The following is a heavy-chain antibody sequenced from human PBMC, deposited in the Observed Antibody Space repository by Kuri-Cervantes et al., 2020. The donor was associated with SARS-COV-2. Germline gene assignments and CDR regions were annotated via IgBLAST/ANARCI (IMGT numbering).Heavy chain of an antibody. CDR1: GGSISSSSYY. J-gene: IGHJ4*02. D-gene: IGHD5-18*01. CDR2: IYYSGST. V-gene: IGHV4-39*01. CDR3: ARHEGWSPLWLPFDY. Sequence: SETLSLTCTVSGGSISSSSYYWGWIRQPPGRGLEWIGSIYYSGSTYYNPSLKSRVTISVDTSKNQFSLKLSSVTAADTAVYYCARHEGWSPLWLPFDYWGQGTLVTVSS.